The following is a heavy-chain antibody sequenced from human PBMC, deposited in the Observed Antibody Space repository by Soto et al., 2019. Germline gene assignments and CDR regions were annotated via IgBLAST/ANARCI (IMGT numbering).Heavy chain of an antibody. CDR3: AREVLRYFDLTGGFDY. CDR2: ISYDGSNK. J-gene: IGHJ4*02. CDR1: GFTFSSYA. V-gene: IGHV3-30-3*01. Sequence: PGGSLRLSCAASGFTFSSYAMHWVRQAPGKGLEWVAVISYDGSNKYYADSVKGRFTISRDNSKNTLYLQMNSLRAEDTAVYYCAREVLRYFDLTGGFDYWGQGTLVTVSS. D-gene: IGHD3-9*01.